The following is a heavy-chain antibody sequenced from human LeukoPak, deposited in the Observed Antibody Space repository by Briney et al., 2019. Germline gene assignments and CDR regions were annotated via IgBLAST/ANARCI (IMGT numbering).Heavy chain of an antibody. J-gene: IGHJ4*02. V-gene: IGHV1-18*01. D-gene: IGHD3-22*01. CDR3: ARSGKSSGYYPQGY. Sequence: GASVKVSCKASGYTFTSYGISWVRQAPGQGLEWMGWISAYNGNTNYAQKLRGRVTMTTDTSTSTAYMELRSLRSDDTAVYYCARSGKSSGYYPQGYWGQGTLVTVSS. CDR1: GYTFTSYG. CDR2: ISAYNGNT.